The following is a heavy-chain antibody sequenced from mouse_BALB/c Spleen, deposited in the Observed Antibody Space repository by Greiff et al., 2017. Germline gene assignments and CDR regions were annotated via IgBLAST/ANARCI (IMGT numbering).Heavy chain of an antibody. J-gene: IGHJ4*01. CDR1: GFSLTSYG. CDR2: IWAGGST. D-gene: IGHD2-1*01. Sequence: QVQLKESGPGLVAPSQSLSITCTVSGFSLTSYGVHWVRQPPGKGLEWLGVIWAGGSTNYNSALMSRLSISKDNSKSQVFLKMNSLQTDDTAMYYCARGNYGNYERYYYAMDYWGQGTSVTVSS. CDR3: ARGNYGNYERYYYAMDY. V-gene: IGHV2-9*02.